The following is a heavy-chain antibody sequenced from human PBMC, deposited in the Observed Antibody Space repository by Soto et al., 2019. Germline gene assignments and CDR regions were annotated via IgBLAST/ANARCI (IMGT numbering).Heavy chain of an antibody. CDR1: VGSMSSHY. CDR3: ARADPDASVGY. D-gene: IGHD3-16*01. Sequence: SETLSLTCTVSVGSMSSHYWTWLRQPPGKGLEWIGYISYSGSTYYNPSLKSRVTISADTSRNQFSLKLSSVIAADTAVYYCARADPDASVGYWGQGALVTVSS. J-gene: IGHJ4*02. V-gene: IGHV4-59*11. CDR2: ISYSGST.